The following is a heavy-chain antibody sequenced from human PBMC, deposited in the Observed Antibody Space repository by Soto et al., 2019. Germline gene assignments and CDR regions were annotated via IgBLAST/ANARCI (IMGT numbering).Heavy chain of an antibody. CDR1: GFTFSSYG. D-gene: IGHD3-22*01. Sequence: PGGSLRLSCAASGFTFSSYGMHWVRQAPGKGLEWVAVIWYDGSNKYYADSVKGRFTISRDNSKNTLYLQMNSLRAEDTAVYYCARAGGGTFTMTSWFDPWGQGTLVTVSS. CDR2: IWYDGSNK. V-gene: IGHV3-33*01. CDR3: ARAGGGTFTMTSWFDP. J-gene: IGHJ5*02.